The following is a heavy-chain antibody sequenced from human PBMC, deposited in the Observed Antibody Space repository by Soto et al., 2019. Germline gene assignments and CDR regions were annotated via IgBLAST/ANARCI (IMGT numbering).Heavy chain of an antibody. CDR2: IYPGDSDT. Sequence: GESLKISCKGSGYSFTSYWIGWVRQMPGKGLEWMGIIYPGDSDTRYSPSFQGQVTISADKSISTAYLQWSSLKASDTAMYYCARRLGYCSSTSCYAYYYYMDVWGKGTTVTVSS. CDR3: ARRLGYCSSTSCYAYYYYMDV. CDR1: GYSFTSYW. D-gene: IGHD2-2*01. V-gene: IGHV5-51*01. J-gene: IGHJ6*03.